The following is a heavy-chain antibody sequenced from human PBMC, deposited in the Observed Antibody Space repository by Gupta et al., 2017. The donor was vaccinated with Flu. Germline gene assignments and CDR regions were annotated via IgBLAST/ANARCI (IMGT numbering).Heavy chain of an antibody. CDR3: VRQAGATFKAAFDI. CDR1: TGYY. J-gene: IGHJ3*02. CDR2: INPNSGGT. Sequence: TGYYMHWARQAPGQGREWMGWINPNSGGTNYAQKFQGRVTMTRDTSISTAYMELSRLRSDDTAVYYCVRQAGATFKAAFDIWGQGTMVTVSS. V-gene: IGHV1-2*02. D-gene: IGHD1-26*01.